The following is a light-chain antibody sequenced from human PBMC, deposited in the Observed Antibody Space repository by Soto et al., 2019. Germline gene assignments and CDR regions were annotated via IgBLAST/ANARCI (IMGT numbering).Light chain of an antibody. J-gene: IGKJ3*01. CDR3: QQYDIWPFT. CDR2: GAS. Sequence: EIVMTQSPATLSVSPGERATLSCRASQSVSSNLVWYQQKPGQPPRLLIYGASTRATGFPARFSGSGSGTEFTLTISSLQSEDFAVYYCQQYDIWPFTFGPGTKVDIK. CDR1: QSVSSN. V-gene: IGKV3-15*01.